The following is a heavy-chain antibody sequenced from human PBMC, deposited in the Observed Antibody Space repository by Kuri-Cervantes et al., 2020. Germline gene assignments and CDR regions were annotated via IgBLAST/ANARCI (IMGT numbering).Heavy chain of an antibody. Sequence: GGSLRLSCAASGFTFSSYAMHWVRQAPGKGLEWVAVISYDGSNKYYADSVKGRFTISRDNSKNTLYLQMNSLRAEDTAVYYCARRNPAEYYYGMDVWGQGTTVTVSS. CDR3: ARRNPAEYYYGMDV. CDR1: GFTFSSYA. J-gene: IGHJ6*02. V-gene: IGHV3-30-3*01. CDR2: ISYDGSNK.